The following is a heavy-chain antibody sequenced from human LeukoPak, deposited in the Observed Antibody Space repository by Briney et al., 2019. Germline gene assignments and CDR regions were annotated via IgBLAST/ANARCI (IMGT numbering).Heavy chain of an antibody. CDR1: GFTFSGYH. CDR2: ISSSGSTI. V-gene: IGHV3-11*01. Sequence: GGSLRLSCAASGFTFSGYHISWIRQAPGKGLEWVSYISSSGSTIYYADSVKGRFTISRDNAKNSLYLQMNSLRAEDTAVYYCARDYSGYSYAFDFWGPGTLVTVSS. CDR3: ARDYSGYSYAFDF. J-gene: IGHJ4*02. D-gene: IGHD5-18*01.